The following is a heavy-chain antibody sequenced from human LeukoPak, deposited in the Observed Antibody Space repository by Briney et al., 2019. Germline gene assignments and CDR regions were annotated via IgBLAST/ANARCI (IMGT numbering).Heavy chain of an antibody. D-gene: IGHD3-22*01. CDR2: INHSGST. Sequence: SETLSLTCAVYGGSFSGYYWSWIRQPPGKGLEWIGEINHSGSTNYNPSLKSRVTISVDTSKNQFSLKLSSVTAVDTAVYYCARGGHLYYYDSSGYYRWGQGTLVTVSS. CDR1: GGSFSGYY. CDR3: ARGGHLYYYDSSGYYR. V-gene: IGHV4-34*01. J-gene: IGHJ4*02.